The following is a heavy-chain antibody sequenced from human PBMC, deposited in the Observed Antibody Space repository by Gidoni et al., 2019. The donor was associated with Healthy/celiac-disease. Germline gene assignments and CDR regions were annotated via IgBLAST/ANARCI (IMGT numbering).Heavy chain of an antibody. V-gene: IGHV3-23*01. D-gene: IGHD6-13*01. CDR1: GFTFSSYA. CDR2: IRGSGGST. J-gene: IGHJ5*02. Sequence: EVQLLESGGGLVQPGGSLRLSCAASGFTFSSYAMSWVRQAPGKGLEGGSAIRGSGGSTYDADSVKGRFTISRDNSKNTLYLQMNSLRAEDTAVYYCAKREGYSSSPHPWFDPWGQGTLVTVSS. CDR3: AKREGYSSSPHPWFDP.